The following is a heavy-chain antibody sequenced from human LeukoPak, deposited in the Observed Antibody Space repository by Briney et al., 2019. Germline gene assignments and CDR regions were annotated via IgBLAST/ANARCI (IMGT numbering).Heavy chain of an antibody. CDR3: ARDFSWAVDGTYPSGGWFDP. J-gene: IGHJ5*02. CDR2: IYSGGST. D-gene: IGHD6-19*01. Sequence: PGGSLRLSCAASGFTVSSNYMSWVRQAPGKGLEWVSVIYSGGSTYYADSVKGRFTISRDNSKNTLYLQMNSLRAEDTAVYYCARDFSWAVDGTYPSGGWFDPWGQGTLVTVSS. V-gene: IGHV3-53*01. CDR1: GFTVSSNY.